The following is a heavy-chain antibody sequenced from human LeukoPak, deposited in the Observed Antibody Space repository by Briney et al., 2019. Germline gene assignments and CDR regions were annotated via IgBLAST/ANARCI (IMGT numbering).Heavy chain of an antibody. CDR1: GYTFTGYY. Sequence: ASVKVSCKASGYTFTGYYMHWVRQAPGQGLEWMGWINPNSGCTNYAEKFQGRVTMTRDTSISTAYMELSRLRSDDTAVYYCARGYCSSTSCYRPWFDPWGQGTLVTVSS. D-gene: IGHD2-2*01. J-gene: IGHJ5*02. V-gene: IGHV1-2*02. CDR2: INPNSGCT. CDR3: ARGYCSSTSCYRPWFDP.